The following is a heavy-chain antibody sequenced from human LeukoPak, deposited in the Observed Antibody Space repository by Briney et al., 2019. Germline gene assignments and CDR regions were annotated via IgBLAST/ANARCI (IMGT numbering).Heavy chain of an antibody. D-gene: IGHD2-2*01. V-gene: IGHV1-18*01. CDR2: ISAYNGNT. CDR1: GYTFTSYG. Sequence: ASVKVSCKASGYTFTSYGISWVRQAPRQGLEWMGWISAYNGNTNYAQKLQGRVTMTTDTSTSTAYMELRSLRSDDTAVYYCARVDGIVVVPGAQFDYWGQGTLVTVSS. CDR3: ARVDGIVVVPGAQFDY. J-gene: IGHJ4*02.